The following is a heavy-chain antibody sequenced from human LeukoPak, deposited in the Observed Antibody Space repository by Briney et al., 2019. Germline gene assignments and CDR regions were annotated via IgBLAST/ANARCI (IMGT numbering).Heavy chain of an antibody. CDR1: GDSVSSNSAA. V-gene: IGHV6-1*01. D-gene: IGHD6-19*01. Sequence: SQTLSLTFAISGDSVSSNSAAWNWIRHSPSRGLEWLGRTYYRSKRYNDYEVSVKSRITINPDTSKNQFSLQLDSVTREDTAVYYCARGRSGWYYFDYWGQGTLVTVSS. CDR2: TYYRSKRYN. J-gene: IGHJ4*02. CDR3: ARGRSGWYYFDY.